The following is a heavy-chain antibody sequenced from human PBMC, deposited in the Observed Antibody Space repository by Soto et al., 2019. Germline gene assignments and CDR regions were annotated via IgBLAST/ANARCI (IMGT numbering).Heavy chain of an antibody. Sequence: GGSLRLSCAASGFTFDDYTMHWVRQAPGKGLEWVSLISWDGGSTYYADSVKGRFTISRDNSKNSLYLQMNSLRTEDTALYYCAKDQLGDDAFDIWGQGTMVTVSS. CDR3: AKDQLGDDAFDI. CDR1: GFTFDDYT. D-gene: IGHD1-1*01. J-gene: IGHJ3*02. CDR2: ISWDGGST. V-gene: IGHV3-43*01.